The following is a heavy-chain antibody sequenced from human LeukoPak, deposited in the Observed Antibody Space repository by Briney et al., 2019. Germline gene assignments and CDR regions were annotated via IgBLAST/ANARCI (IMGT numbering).Heavy chain of an antibody. V-gene: IGHV1-24*01. J-gene: IGHJ4*02. Sequence: ASVKVSCKVSGYTLTELSMHWVRQAPGKGLEWRGGFDPEDGETIYAQKFQGRVTMTEDTSTDTAYMELSSLRSEDTAVYYCATYPLVVPAAMVPDGYYFDYWGQGTLVTVSS. D-gene: IGHD2-2*01. CDR2: FDPEDGET. CDR1: GYTLTELS. CDR3: ATYPLVVPAAMVPDGYYFDY.